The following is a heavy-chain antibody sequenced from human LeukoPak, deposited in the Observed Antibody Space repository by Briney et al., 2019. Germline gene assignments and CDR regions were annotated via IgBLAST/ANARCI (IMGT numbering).Heavy chain of an antibody. J-gene: IGHJ3*02. CDR3: ARRPDGFDI. Sequence: PSETLSLTCTVYGGSFTYYHWSWIRQPPGKGLEWIGDINHSGSTNYNPALKSRVTISLETSKNQFSLELNSETAADTAVYYCARRPDGFDIWGQGTMVTVSS. V-gene: IGHV4-34*01. CDR2: INHSGST. CDR1: GGSFTYYH.